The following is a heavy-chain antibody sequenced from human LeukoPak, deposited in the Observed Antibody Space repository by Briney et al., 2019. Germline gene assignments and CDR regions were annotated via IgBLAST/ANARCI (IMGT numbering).Heavy chain of an antibody. CDR1: GFTFSSYA. CDR3: ARDYDILTGYLDY. V-gene: IGHV3-30-3*01. CDR2: ISYDGSNK. D-gene: IGHD3-9*01. J-gene: IGHJ4*02. Sequence: GGSLRLSCAASGFTFSSYAMSWVRQAPGKGLEWVAVISYDGSNKYYADSVKGRFTISRDNSKNTLYLQMNSLRAEDTAVYYCARDYDILTGYLDYWGQGTLVTVSS.